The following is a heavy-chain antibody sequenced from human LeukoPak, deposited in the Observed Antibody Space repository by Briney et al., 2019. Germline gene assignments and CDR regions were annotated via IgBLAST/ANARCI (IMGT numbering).Heavy chain of an antibody. J-gene: IGHJ6*02. CDR3: AKDLIRNFGVVIYYYYGMDV. Sequence: GGSLRLSCAASGFTFSTYAVNWVRQAPGKGLEWVSTISGSGDSTYYADSVKGRFTISRDNSKDTLYLQMSSVRAEDTAVYYCAKDLIRNFGVVIYYYYGMDVWGQGTTVTVSS. CDR1: GFTFSTYA. V-gene: IGHV3-23*01. CDR2: ISGSGDST. D-gene: IGHD3-3*01.